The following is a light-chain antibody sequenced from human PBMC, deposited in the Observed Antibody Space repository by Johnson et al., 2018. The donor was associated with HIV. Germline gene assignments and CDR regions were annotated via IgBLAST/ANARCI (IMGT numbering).Light chain of an antibody. CDR1: SSNIGNNY. CDR3: GTWDNSLSGTYV. Sequence: QSVLTQPPSVSAAPGQKVTISCSGSSSNIGNNYVSWYQQVPGAAPKLLIYDNNRRPSGIPDRFSGSQSGTSATLGITGLQTGDEADYYCGTWDNSLSGTYVFGTGTKVTVL. V-gene: IGLV1-51*01. J-gene: IGLJ1*01. CDR2: DNN.